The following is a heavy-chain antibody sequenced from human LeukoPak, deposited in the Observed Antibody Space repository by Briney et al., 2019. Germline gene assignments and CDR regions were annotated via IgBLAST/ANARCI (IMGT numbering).Heavy chain of an antibody. CDR3: VRDLRESDF. J-gene: IGHJ4*02. Sequence: GGPLRLSCAASGFTFSSYWMHWVRQAPGKGLVWVSRINPDGSTTNYADSVQGRFTISRDNAKNMLYLQMNSLRAEDTAVYYCVRDLRESDFWGQGTLVTVSS. CDR2: INPDGSTT. V-gene: IGHV3-74*01. CDR1: GFTFSSYW.